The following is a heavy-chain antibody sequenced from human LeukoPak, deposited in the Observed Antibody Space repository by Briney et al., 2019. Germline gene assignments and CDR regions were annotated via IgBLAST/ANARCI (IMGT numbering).Heavy chain of an antibody. D-gene: IGHD2-2*01. J-gene: IGHJ6*03. CDR2: IYTSGST. CDR3: ASSGIGYCSSTSCYAYYYYMDV. V-gene: IGHV4-61*02. Sequence: SETLSLTCTVSGGSISSGSYYWSWIRQPAGKGLEWIGRIYTSGSTNYNPSLKSRVTISVDTSKNQFSLKLSSVTAADTAVYYCASSGIGYCSSTSCYAYYYYMDVWGKGTTVTVSS. CDR1: GGSISSGSYY.